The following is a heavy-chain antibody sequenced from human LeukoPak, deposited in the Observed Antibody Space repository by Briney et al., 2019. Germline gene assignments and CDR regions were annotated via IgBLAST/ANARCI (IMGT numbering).Heavy chain of an antibody. Sequence: GGSLRLSCAAPGFTFNNNGMHWVRQAPGKGLEWVAFIRYDGIYKYYADSVKGRFTIFRDKSKTTLFLQMDSLRSEDTAVYYCARVPDYGAGRGYFDYWGQGTLVTVSS. V-gene: IGHV3-30*02. CDR1: GFTFNNNG. CDR3: ARVPDYGAGRGYFDY. CDR2: IRYDGIYK. J-gene: IGHJ4*02. D-gene: IGHD4-17*01.